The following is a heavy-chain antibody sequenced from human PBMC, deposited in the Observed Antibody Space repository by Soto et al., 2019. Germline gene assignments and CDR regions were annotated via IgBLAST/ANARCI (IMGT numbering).Heavy chain of an antibody. CDR1: GPSIRDGDYY. J-gene: IGHJ4*02. V-gene: IGHV4-30-4*01. CDR2: IDYTGGT. CDR3: ARVGYGDYGRGYYFDF. D-gene: IGHD4-17*01. Sequence: SETLSLTCSVSGPSIRDGDYYWSWLRQPPGKGPEWIGIIDYTGGTHYNPTLTGPVSMSVDTSANQFSLKVNFVTAADSAVYYCARVGYGDYGRGYYFDFWGPGILVTVSS.